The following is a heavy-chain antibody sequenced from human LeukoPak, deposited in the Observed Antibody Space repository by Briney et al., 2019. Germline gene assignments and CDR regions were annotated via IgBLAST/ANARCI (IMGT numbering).Heavy chain of an antibody. CDR1: GFTFSSYW. CDR3: ARGGISAPYDFWSGYYNRRDYYYYYMDV. Sequence: TGGSLRLSCAASGFTFSSYWMSWVRQAPGKGLEWVANIKQDGSEKYYVDSVKGRFTISRDNAKNSLYLQVNSLRAEDTAVYYCARGGISAPYDFWSGYYNRRDYYYYYMDVWGKGTTVTVSS. V-gene: IGHV3-7*01. CDR2: IKQDGSEK. J-gene: IGHJ6*03. D-gene: IGHD3-3*01.